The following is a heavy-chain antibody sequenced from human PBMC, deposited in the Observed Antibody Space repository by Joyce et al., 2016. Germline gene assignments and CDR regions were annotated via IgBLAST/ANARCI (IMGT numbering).Heavy chain of an antibody. J-gene: IGHJ6*02. V-gene: IGHV3-21*01. CDR3: ARGGISYYYAMDV. CDR2: ISGTSYYR. D-gene: IGHD3-16*01. CDR1: GSTFSSSS. Sequence: QLVESGGGVVKPGGSLRLSCEASGSTFSSSSMSWFRQAPGKGLEGVAAISGTSYYRFHAETVRGRFTVSRDNAKKTLYLQMNSLRAEDSAVFYCARGGISYYYAMDVWGQGTTVTVSS.